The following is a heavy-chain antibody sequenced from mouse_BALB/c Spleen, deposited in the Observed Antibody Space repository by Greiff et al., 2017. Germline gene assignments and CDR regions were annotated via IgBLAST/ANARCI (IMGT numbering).Heavy chain of an antibody. D-gene: IGHD2-4*01. V-gene: IGHV7-3*02. CDR2: IRNKANGYTT. CDR1: GFTFTDYY. Sequence: EVQLQDSGGGLVQPGGSLRLSCATSGFTFTDYYMSWVRQPPGQALEWLGFIRNKANGYTTEYSASVKGRFTISRDNSKSILYLQMNTLRAEDSATYYRARDNDSAMDYWGQGTSVTVSS. CDR3: ARDNDSAMDY. J-gene: IGHJ4*01.